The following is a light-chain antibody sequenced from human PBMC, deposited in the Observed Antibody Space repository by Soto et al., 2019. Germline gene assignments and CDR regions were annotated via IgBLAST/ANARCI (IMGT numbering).Light chain of an antibody. Sequence: DIQMTQTPPSLSASIGDRVTITCRASQGIGKYLAWYQQKPGKVPKLLIYAASTLQSGVPSRFSGSGSGTDFTLTISSLQPEDVATYYCQKYYSAPFFTFGPGTRVDV. J-gene: IGKJ3*01. CDR1: QGIGKY. CDR2: AAS. V-gene: IGKV1-27*01. CDR3: QKYYSAPFFT.